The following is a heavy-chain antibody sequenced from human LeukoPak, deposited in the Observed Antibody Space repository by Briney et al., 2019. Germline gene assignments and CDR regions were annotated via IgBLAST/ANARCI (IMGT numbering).Heavy chain of an antibody. CDR1: GFTFSSYS. D-gene: IGHD4-11*01. V-gene: IGHV3-21*01. J-gene: IGHJ6*02. CDR2: ISSSSSYI. CDR3: ARDRSYSNSMDV. Sequence: GGSLRLSCAASGFTFSSYSMNWVRQAPGKGLEWVSSISSSSSYIYYADSVKGRFTISRDNAENSLYLQMNSLRAEDTAVYYCARDRSYSNSMDVWGQGITVTVSS.